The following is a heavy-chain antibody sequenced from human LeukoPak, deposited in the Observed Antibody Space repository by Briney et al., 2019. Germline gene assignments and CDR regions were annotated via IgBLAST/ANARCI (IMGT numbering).Heavy chain of an antibody. V-gene: IGHV3-33*06. CDR1: GFTFSSYG. CDR2: IWYDGSNK. J-gene: IGHJ4*02. CDR3: AKRGVVIRVFLVGFHKEAYCFDS. Sequence: GRSLRLSCAASGFTFSSYGMHWVRQAPGKGLEWVAVIWYDGSNKYYADSVKGRFTISRDNSKNTLYLQTNSLRPEDTAVYYCAKRGVVIRVFLVGFHKEAYCFDSWGQGALVTVSS. D-gene: IGHD3-10*01.